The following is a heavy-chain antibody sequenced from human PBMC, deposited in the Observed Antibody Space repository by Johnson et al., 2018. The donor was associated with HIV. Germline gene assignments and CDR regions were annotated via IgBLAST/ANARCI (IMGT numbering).Heavy chain of an antibody. Sequence: QVLLVESGGGLVKPGGSLRLSCAASGFTFSDYYMSWIRQAPGKGLEWVSYISSSGSTIYYADSVKGRFTISRDNTKNSLYLQMNSLRAEDTAVYYCAKVFSVELPAFDIWGQGTMVTVSS. D-gene: IGHD1-26*01. J-gene: IGHJ3*02. V-gene: IGHV3-11*04. CDR2: ISSSGSTI. CDR3: AKVFSVELPAFDI. CDR1: GFTFSDYY.